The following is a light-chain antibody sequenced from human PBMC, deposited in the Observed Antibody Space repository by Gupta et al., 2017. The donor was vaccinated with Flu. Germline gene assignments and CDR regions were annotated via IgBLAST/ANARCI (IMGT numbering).Light chain of an antibody. CDR1: SGNIASNY. Sequence: VTISCTRSSGNIASNYVQWYQQRPGSYPTTVISEDDQRPSGVPDRFSGCIDSGSNSASLTISGLKTEDEADYYCQSYDSSNQGVFGGGTKLTVL. V-gene: IGLV6-57*01. CDR3: QSYDSSNQGV. J-gene: IGLJ3*02. CDR2: EDD.